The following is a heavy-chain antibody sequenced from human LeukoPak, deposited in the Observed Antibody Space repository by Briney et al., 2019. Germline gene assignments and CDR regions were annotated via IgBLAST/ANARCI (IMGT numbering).Heavy chain of an antibody. Sequence: SETLSLTCTVSGYSISSGYYWGWIRQPPGKGLEWIGSIYHSGSTYYNPSLKSRVTISVDTSKNQFSLKLSSVTAADTAVYYCARCDVMRGSLYYMDVWGKGTTVTVSS. CDR1: GYSISSGYY. V-gene: IGHV4-38-2*02. CDR3: ARCDVMRGSLYYMDV. J-gene: IGHJ6*03. D-gene: IGHD2-21*02. CDR2: IYHSGST.